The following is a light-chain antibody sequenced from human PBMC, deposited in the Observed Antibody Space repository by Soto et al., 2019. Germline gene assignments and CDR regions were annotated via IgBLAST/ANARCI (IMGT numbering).Light chain of an antibody. Sequence: DIQMTQSPSSLSASVGDRVTIACRASQTINAYLNWYQQKPGKAPKLLIYAASSLQSGVPSRFSGSGSGTDFTLTISSLQPVDFATYYCQESYRTPRTFGQGTRLEI. CDR1: QTINAY. CDR2: AAS. V-gene: IGKV1-39*01. J-gene: IGKJ2*01. CDR3: QESYRTPRT.